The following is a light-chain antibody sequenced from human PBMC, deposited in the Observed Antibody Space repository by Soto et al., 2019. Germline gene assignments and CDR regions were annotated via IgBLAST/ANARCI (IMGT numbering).Light chain of an antibody. CDR3: SSYTGSSPPLV. J-gene: IGLJ2*01. Sequence: QSVLTQPASVSGSPGQSITISCTGTSSDVGGYNYVSWYQQHPGKAPKLMIYYVSNRPSGVSNRFSGSKSGNTASLTISGLQAEDEADYYCSSYTGSSPPLVFGGGTKLTVL. CDR1: SSDVGGYNY. V-gene: IGLV2-14*01. CDR2: YVS.